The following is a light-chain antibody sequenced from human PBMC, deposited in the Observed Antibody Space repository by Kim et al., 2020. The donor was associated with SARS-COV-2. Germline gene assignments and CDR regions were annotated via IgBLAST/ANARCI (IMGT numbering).Light chain of an antibody. Sequence: DIVMTQSPLSLPVTPGEPASISCRSSQSLLHSNGYNYLDWYLQKPGQSPQLLIYLGSNRASGVPDRFSGSGSGTDFTLKISRVEAEDVGVYYCLQALQIPYTFDQGTKLEI. J-gene: IGKJ2*01. CDR3: LQALQIPYT. CDR2: LGS. V-gene: IGKV2-28*01. CDR1: QSLLHSNGYNY.